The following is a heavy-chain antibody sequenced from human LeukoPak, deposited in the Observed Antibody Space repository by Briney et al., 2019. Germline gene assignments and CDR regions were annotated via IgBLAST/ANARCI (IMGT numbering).Heavy chain of an antibody. V-gene: IGHV4-4*07. CDR3: ARDRLGSGHNWFDP. CDR1: GGSMSSYY. Sequence: SETLSLTCTVSGGSMSSYYWSWIRQPAGKGLEWIGRIYTSGSTNYNPSLKSRVTMSVDTSKNQFSLKLSSVTAADTAVYYCARDRLGSGHNWFDPWGQGTLVTVSS. CDR2: IYTSGST. D-gene: IGHD3-3*01. J-gene: IGHJ5*02.